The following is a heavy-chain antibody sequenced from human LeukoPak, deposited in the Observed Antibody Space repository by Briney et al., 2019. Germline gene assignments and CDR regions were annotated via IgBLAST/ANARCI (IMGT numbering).Heavy chain of an antibody. CDR1: GFTFSSYA. V-gene: IGHV3-30-3*01. Sequence: GGSLRLSCAASGFTFSSYAMHWVRQAPGKGLEWVAVISYDGSNKYYADSVKGRFTISRDNSKNTLYLQMNSLRAEDTAVYYCATVTPIVVVPAAKSLRFDPWGQGTLVTVSS. J-gene: IGHJ5*02. CDR2: ISYDGSNK. CDR3: ATVTPIVVVPAAKSLRFDP. D-gene: IGHD2-2*01.